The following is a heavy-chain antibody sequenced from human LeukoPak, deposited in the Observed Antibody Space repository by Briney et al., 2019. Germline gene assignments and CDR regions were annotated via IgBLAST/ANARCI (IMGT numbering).Heavy chain of an antibody. CDR3: ARSVEGDAFDI. D-gene: IGHD4-23*01. J-gene: IGHJ3*02. CDR2: ISSSSSTI. Sequence: GGSLRLSCAASGFTFSSYSMNWVRQAPGKGLEWVSYISSSSSTINYADSVKGRFTISRDNAKNSLYLQMNSLRAEDTAVYYCARSVEGDAFDIWGQGTMVTVSS. V-gene: IGHV3-48*01. CDR1: GFTFSSYS.